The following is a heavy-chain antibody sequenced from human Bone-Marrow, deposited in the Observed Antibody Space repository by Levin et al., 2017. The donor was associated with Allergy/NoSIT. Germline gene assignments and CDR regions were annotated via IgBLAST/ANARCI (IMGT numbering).Heavy chain of an antibody. D-gene: IGHD6-6*01. CDR2: IIPIFGTA. CDR1: GGTFSSYA. V-gene: IGHV1-69*13. Sequence: ASVKVSCKASGGTFSSYAISWVRQAPGQGLEWMGGIIPIFGTANYAQKFQGRVTITADESTSTAYMELSSLRSEDTAVYYCARLGGSSSPRDYWGQGTLVTVSS. J-gene: IGHJ4*02. CDR3: ARLGGSSSPRDY.